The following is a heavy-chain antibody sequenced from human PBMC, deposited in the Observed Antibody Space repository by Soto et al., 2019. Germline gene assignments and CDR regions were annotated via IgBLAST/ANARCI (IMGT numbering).Heavy chain of an antibody. V-gene: IGHV4-4*07. CDR2: IYTSGST. CDR1: GGSISSYY. J-gene: IGHJ3*02. CDR3: APDYGDYGGPFPHAFDI. Sequence: PSETLSLTCTVSGGSISSYYWSWIRQPAGKGLEWIGRIYTSGSTNYNPSLKSRVTMSVDTSKNQFSLKLSSVTAADTAVYYCAPDYGDYGGPFPHAFDIWGQGTMVTVSS. D-gene: IGHD4-17*01.